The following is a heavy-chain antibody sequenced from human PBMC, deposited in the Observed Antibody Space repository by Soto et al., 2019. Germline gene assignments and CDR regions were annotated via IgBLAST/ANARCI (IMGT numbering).Heavy chain of an antibody. CDR1: GGSISSYY. CDR2: IYYSGST. J-gene: IGHJ4*02. Sequence: SETLSLTCTVSGGSISSYYWSWIRQPPGKGLEWIGYIYYSGSTNYKPSLNSRVTISVDTSKNQFSLKLSSVTAADTAVYYCARTLRAYCTSTSCYGPFDYWGQGTLVTVSS. CDR3: ARTLRAYCTSTSCYGPFDY. D-gene: IGHD2-2*01. V-gene: IGHV4-59*01.